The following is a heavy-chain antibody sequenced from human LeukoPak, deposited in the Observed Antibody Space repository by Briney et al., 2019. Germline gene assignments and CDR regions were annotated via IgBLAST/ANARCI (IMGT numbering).Heavy chain of an antibody. J-gene: IGHJ6*03. CDR2: ISAYNGNT. D-gene: IGHD4-17*01. CDR3: ARDTVTDYYYYYMDV. Sequence: ASVKVSCKASGYTFTGYYMHWVRQAPGQGLEWMGWISAYNGNTNYAQKLQGRVTMTTDTSTSTAYMELRSLRSDDTAVYYCARDTVTDYYYYYMDVWGKGTTVTVSS. CDR1: GYTFTGYY. V-gene: IGHV1-18*04.